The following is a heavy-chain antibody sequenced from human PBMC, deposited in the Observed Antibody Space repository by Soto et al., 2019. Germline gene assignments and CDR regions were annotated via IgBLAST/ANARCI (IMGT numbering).Heavy chain of an antibody. Sequence: EVQLLGSGGGSVQPGGSLRLCCAASGFSFSNYAMSWVRQAPGTGLEWVSAIDSGGGSTYYAASVKGRFSISRDNSVNTLYLQLNGLSAEDTAISSCTKEPSNYPVNWFDPWGQGTLVTVSS. CDR1: GFSFSNYA. CDR3: TKEPSNYPVNWFDP. D-gene: IGHD4-4*01. J-gene: IGHJ5*02. V-gene: IGHV3-23*01. CDR2: IDSGGGST.